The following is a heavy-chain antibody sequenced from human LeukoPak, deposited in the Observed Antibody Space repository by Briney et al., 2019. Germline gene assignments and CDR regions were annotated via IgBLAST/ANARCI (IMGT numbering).Heavy chain of an antibody. Sequence: PGGSLRLSCAASGFTFSDYGMYWVRQAPGQGLDWVSGISGSRGNTYYADSVKGRFTISRDNSKNTLYLQMNSLRTEDTAVYYCAKGQYDSSGYYYSERQRGSGNYFDYWGQGTLVTVSS. D-gene: IGHD3-22*01. V-gene: IGHV3-23*01. J-gene: IGHJ4*02. CDR2: ISGSRGNT. CDR3: AKGQYDSSGYYYSERQRGSGNYFDY. CDR1: GFTFSDYG.